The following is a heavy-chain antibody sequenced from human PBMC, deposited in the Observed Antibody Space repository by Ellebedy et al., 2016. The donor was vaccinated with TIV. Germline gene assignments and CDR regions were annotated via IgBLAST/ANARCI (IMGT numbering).Heavy chain of an antibody. CDR1: GFNFNNYG. Sequence: GGSLRLXXAGSGFNFNNYGMSWVRQAPGKGLEWVANIKQDGREKYYVDSVKGRFTISRDNAKNSVYLQMNSLRVEDAAVYYCARAIAAVGSYWGQGTLVTVSS. CDR2: IKQDGREK. V-gene: IGHV3-7*01. D-gene: IGHD6-13*01. CDR3: ARAIAAVGSY. J-gene: IGHJ4*02.